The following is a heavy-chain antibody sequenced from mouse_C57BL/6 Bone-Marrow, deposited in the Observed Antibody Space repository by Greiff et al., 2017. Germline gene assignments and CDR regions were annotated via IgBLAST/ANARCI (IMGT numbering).Heavy chain of an antibody. D-gene: IGHD1-1*01. J-gene: IGHJ4*01. Sequence: EVKLVESGGGLVKPGGSLKLSCAASGFTFSDYGMHWVRQAPEKGLEWVAYISSGSSTIYYADTVKGRFTIYRDNAKNALFLQMTSLRSEDTAMYYCARQGTTDAMDYWGQGTSVTVSS. CDR2: ISSGSSTI. CDR3: ARQGTTDAMDY. V-gene: IGHV5-17*01. CDR1: GFTFSDYG.